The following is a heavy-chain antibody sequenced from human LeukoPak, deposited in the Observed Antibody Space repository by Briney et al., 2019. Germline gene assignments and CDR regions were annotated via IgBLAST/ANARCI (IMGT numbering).Heavy chain of an antibody. CDR2: IIPIFGTA. D-gene: IGHD2-15*01. CDR3: ARADCSGGSCYPFYYFDY. J-gene: IGHJ4*02. CDR1: GGTFSSYA. V-gene: IGHV1-69*06. Sequence: ASVKVSCKASGGTFSSYAIGWVRQAPGQGLEWMGGIIPIFGTANYAQKFQGRVTITADKSTSTAYMELSSLRSEDTAVYYCARADCSGGSCYPFYYFDYWGQGTLVTVSS.